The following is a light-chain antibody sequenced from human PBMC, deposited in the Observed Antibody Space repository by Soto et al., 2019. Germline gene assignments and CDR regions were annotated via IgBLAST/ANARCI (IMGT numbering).Light chain of an antibody. V-gene: IGKV3-11*01. CDR3: QQCATRPPKWT. J-gene: IGKJ1*01. Sequence: EVVLTQSPATLSLSPGERATLSCRASQSISTFLAWYQQRPGQTPRLLIYDASNRAPGIPARFSGSGSGTDFTLTISSLEPEDFAVYYRQQCATRPPKWTFGQGTKV. CDR1: QSISTF. CDR2: DAS.